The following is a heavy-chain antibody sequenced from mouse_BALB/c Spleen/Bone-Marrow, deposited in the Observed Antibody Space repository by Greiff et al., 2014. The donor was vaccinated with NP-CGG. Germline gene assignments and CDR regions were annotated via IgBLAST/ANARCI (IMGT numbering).Heavy chain of an antibody. V-gene: IGHV14-3*02. CDR2: IDPANGNT. J-gene: IGHJ3*01. CDR1: GFNIKDTY. Sequence: VHVKQSGAELVKPGASVKLSCTASGFNIKDTYMHWVKQRPEQGLERIGRIDPANGNTKYDPKFQDKATITADTSSNTAYLQLSSLTSEDTAVYYCATYYRYDRRFAYWGQGTLVTVSA. CDR3: ATYYRYDRRFAY. D-gene: IGHD2-14*01.